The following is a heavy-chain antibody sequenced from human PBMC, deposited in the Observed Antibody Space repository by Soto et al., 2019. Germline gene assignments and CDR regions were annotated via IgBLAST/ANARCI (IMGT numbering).Heavy chain of an antibody. V-gene: IGHV1-18*01. J-gene: IGHJ5*02. CDR3: SRYRGYNWNYLWFYP. Sequence: QVQLVQSGAEVKKPGASVKVSCKASGYTFISYGISWVRQAPGQGLEWMGRISGYNGNTNYAQKLQGRVTKTKDTSTRTAYKEFRSLRSYDTDVYYCSRYRGYNWNYLWFYPLGHDTLVT. CDR2: ISGYNGNT. CDR1: GYTFISYG. D-gene: IGHD1-7*01.